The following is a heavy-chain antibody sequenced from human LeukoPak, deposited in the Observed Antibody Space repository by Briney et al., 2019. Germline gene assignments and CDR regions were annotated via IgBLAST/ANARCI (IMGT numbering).Heavy chain of an antibody. D-gene: IGHD3-9*01. J-gene: IGHJ6*04. CDR2: IIPIFGTA. V-gene: IGHV1-69*01. Sequence: SVKVSCKASGGTFSSYAISWVRQAPGQGLGWMGGIIPIFGTANYAQKFQGRVTITADESTSTAYMELSSLRSEDTAVYYCARQGLRYFDWLPRPSFSGMDVWGKGTTVTVSS. CDR1: GGTFSSYA. CDR3: ARQGLRYFDWLPRPSFSGMDV.